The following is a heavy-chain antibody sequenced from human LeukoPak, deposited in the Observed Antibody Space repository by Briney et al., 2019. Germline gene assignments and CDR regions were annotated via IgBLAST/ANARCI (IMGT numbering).Heavy chain of an antibody. CDR1: GYTFTSYD. CDR3: ATRIRGVIY. Sequence: ASVKVSCKASGYTFTSYDINWVRQATGQGLEWMGWMNPNSGNTGYAQKFQGRVTMTRNTSISTAYLELSSLRSEDTVIYYCATRIRGVIYWGQGTLVTVSS. CDR2: MNPNSGNT. J-gene: IGHJ4*02. D-gene: IGHD2/OR15-2a*01. V-gene: IGHV1-8*01.